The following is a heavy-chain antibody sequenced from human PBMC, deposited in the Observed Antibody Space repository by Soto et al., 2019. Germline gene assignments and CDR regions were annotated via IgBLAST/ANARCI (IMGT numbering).Heavy chain of an antibody. D-gene: IGHD5-12*01. J-gene: IGHJ4*02. CDR3: AKGGRGGYDYIDY. Sequence: QVQLVESGGGVVQPGRSLRLSCAASGFTFSSSGLHWVRQAPGKGLEWVAVISYDGTNKYYADSGKGRFTISRDNSKNTLYLQMYSLSAEDTAVYYCAKGGRGGYDYIDYWGQGTLVTVSS. CDR1: GFTFSSSG. V-gene: IGHV3-30*18. CDR2: ISYDGTNK.